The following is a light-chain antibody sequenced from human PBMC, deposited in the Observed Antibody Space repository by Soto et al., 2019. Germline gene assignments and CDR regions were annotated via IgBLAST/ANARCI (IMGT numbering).Light chain of an antibody. CDR2: EGN. J-gene: IGLJ3*02. Sequence: QSALTQPASVSGSPGQSITISCTGTSSDVGNYNFVSWYQQHPGKAPKLMIYEGNKRPSGVSYRFSGSKSGNTASLTISGLQAEDEADYYCCSYAGSSTWVFGGGTKLTVL. CDR1: SSDVGNYNF. CDR3: CSYAGSSTWV. V-gene: IGLV2-23*01.